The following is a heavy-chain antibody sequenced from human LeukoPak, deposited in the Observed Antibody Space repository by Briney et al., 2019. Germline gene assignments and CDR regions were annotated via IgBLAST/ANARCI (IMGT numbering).Heavy chain of an antibody. CDR2: IYHSGST. CDR3: ARGGYCSSTSCSFDI. D-gene: IGHD2-2*01. Sequence: SETLSLTCAVSGGSISSSNWWSWVRQPPGKGLEWIGEIYHSGSTNYNPSLKSRVTISVDKSKNQLSLKLSSVTAADTAVYYCARGGYCSSTSCSFDIWGQGTMVTVSS. J-gene: IGHJ3*02. CDR1: GGSISSSNW. V-gene: IGHV4-4*02.